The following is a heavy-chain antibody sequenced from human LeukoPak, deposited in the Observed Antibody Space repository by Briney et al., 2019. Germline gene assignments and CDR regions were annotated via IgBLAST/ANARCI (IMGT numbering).Heavy chain of an antibody. V-gene: IGHV4-61*01. CDR1: GYSISSGYY. J-gene: IGHJ6*03. CDR3: ARGYYDSSGYYYYYYYYMDV. D-gene: IGHD3-22*01. CDR2: IYYSGST. Sequence: SETLSLTCTVSGYSISSGYYWGWIRQPPGKGLEWIGYIYYSGSTNYNPSLKSRVTISVDTSKNQFSLKLSSVTAADTAVYYCARGYYDSSGYYYYYYYYMDVWGKGTTVTVSS.